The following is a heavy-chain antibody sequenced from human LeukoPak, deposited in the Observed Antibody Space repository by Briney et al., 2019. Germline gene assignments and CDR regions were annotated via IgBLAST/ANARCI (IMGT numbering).Heavy chain of an antibody. CDR1: GFTFSSYW. D-gene: IGHD2-15*01. Sequence: PGGSLRLSCAASGFTFSSYWMSWVRQAPGKGLEWVANLKQDGSEKNYVDSAKGRFTISRDNAKNSLYLQMNNLRAEDTAVYYCARDSPFGCNWGQGTLVTVSS. J-gene: IGHJ4*02. V-gene: IGHV3-7*01. CDR2: LKQDGSEK. CDR3: ARDSPFGCN.